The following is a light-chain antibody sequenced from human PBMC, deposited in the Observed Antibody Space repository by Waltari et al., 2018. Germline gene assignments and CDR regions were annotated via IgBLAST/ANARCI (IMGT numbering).Light chain of an antibody. V-gene: IGKV1-5*03. Sequence: DIQMTQSPSTLSASVGDRVTITCRASQSILTWLAWYQQKPGKAPRLLMSKASSLQTGVPARFSGSGSGTEFTLTISSLEPDDFATYYCQQYNTYSPGPTFGGGTKVEIK. CDR2: KAS. CDR3: QQYNTYSPGPT. J-gene: IGKJ4*01. CDR1: QSILTW.